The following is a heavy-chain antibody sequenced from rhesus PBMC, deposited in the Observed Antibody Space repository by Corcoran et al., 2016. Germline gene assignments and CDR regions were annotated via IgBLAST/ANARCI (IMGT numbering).Heavy chain of an antibody. CDR2: IAGSGGST. J-gene: IGHJ6*01. D-gene: IGHD6-25*01. Sequence: QLQLQESGPGLVTPSETLSLTCAVSGGSVRSSNWWSWIGQPPGKGLGGSGRIAGSGGSTSHNPPLTTRVPIPTDTAKNQVVRKVISVTAADTAVYYGAREWHSGSWYHYYGLDSWGQGVVVTVSS. V-gene: IGHV4-57*01. CDR3: AREWHSGSWYHYYGLDS. CDR1: GGSVRSSNW.